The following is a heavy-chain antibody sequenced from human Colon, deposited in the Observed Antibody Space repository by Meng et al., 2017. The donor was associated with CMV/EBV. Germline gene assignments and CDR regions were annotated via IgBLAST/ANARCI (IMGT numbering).Heavy chain of an antibody. D-gene: IGHD6-13*01. CDR2: ISHTSDT. CDR3: ARGWPPDV. Sequence: GGSLRLSCAASGFTFSSYSLNWVRLAPGKGLERVASISHTSDTYYADSLKCRFTLSRDNAQISVYLKMNSLTAEDTAVYYCARGWPPDVWGQGTLVTVSS. J-gene: IGHJ1*01. CDR1: GFTFSSYS. V-gene: IGHV3-21*06.